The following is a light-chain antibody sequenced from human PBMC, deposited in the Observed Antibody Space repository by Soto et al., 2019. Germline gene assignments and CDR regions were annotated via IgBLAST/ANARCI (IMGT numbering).Light chain of an antibody. J-gene: IGLJ2*01. CDR2: EDN. Sequence: QSALTQPPSVSAAPGQKVTISCSGSSSNIENNYVSWYQQLPGAAPKLLTHEDNKRPSGIPDRFSGSKSGTSATLGITGLLTGDEADYYCGTWDSSLSAFLFGGRTKLTVL. CDR1: SSNIENNY. CDR3: GTWDSSLSAFL. V-gene: IGLV1-51*02.